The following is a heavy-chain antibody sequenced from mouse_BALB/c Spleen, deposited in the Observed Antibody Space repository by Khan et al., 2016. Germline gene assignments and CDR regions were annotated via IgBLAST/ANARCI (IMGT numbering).Heavy chain of an antibody. D-gene: IGHD2-1*01. CDR1: GFNIKDTY. Sequence: VQLQQPGAELVKPGASVKLSCAASGFNIKDTYMNWVKQRPEQGLEWIGRIDPVNGETKYDPKFQGKATIPADTSSNTAYLQLSSLTSEDTAVYYCIRRDYYGNQFAYWGQGTLVTVSA. V-gene: IGHV14-3*02. J-gene: IGHJ3*01. CDR2: IDPVNGET. CDR3: IRRDYYGNQFAY.